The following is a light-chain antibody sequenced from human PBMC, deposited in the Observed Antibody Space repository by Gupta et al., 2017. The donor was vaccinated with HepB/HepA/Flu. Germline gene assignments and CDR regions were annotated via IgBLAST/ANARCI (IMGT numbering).Light chain of an antibody. CDR1: QSISSY. Sequence: DXQXXXXXSXLSASVXDRVTITCRASQSISSYLNWYQQKPGKAPKLLIYAASSLQSGVPSRFSGSGSGTDFTLTISSLQPEDFATYYCQQSYSTPPWTFGQGTKVEIK. CDR2: AAS. V-gene: IGKV1-39*01. CDR3: QQSYSTPPWT. J-gene: IGKJ1*01.